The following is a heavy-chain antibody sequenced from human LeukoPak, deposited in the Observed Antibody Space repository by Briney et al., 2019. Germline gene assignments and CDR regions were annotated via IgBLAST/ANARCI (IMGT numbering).Heavy chain of an antibody. J-gene: IGHJ4*02. CDR2: INPNSGGT. V-gene: IGHV1-2*02. CDR1: GYTFTGYY. Sequence: ASVKVSCKASGYTFTGYYMHWVRQAPGQGLEWMGWINPNSGGTNYAQKFQGRVTMTRDTSISTAYMELSRLRSDDTAVYYCARGRAGTIAAAGIDYWGQGTLVTVSS. CDR3: ARGRAGTIAAAGIDY. D-gene: IGHD6-13*01.